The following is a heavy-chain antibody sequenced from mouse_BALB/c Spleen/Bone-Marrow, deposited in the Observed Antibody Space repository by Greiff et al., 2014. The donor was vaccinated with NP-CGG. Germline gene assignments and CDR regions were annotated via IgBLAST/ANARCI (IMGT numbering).Heavy chain of an antibody. Sequence: QVQLKESGPGLVAPSQSLSITCTVSGFSLTSYGVHWVRQPPGKGLEWLGVIWAGGSTNYNSALMSRLSISKDDSKSQVFLKMNSLQIDDTAMYYCARSGLRRPAMDYWGQGTSVTVSS. D-gene: IGHD2-4*01. J-gene: IGHJ4*01. V-gene: IGHV2-9*02. CDR2: IWAGGST. CDR1: GFSLTSYG. CDR3: ARSGLRRPAMDY.